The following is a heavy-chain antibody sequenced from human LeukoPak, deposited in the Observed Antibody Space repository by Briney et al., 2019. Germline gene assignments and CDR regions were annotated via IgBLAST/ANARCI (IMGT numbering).Heavy chain of an antibody. V-gene: IGHV4-59*01. J-gene: IGHJ5*02. CDR2: IYYSGST. D-gene: IGHD3-3*01. CDR1: GGSISSYY. Sequence: SETLSLTCTVSGGSISSYYWSWIRQPPGKGLEWIGYIYYSGSTNYNPSLKSRVTISVDTSKNQLSLKLSSVTAADTAVYYCARDSRTTIFGVVSWWFDPWGQGTLVTVSS. CDR3: ARDSRTTIFGVVSWWFDP.